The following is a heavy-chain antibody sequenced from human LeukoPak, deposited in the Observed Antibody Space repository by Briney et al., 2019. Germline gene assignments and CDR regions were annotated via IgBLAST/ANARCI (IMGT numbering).Heavy chain of an antibody. V-gene: IGHV1-2*02. J-gene: IGHJ4*02. CDR2: INPNSGGT. CDR3: ARDHGAPWLVGPDYFDY. Sequence: ASVKVSCKASGYTFTGYYMHWVRQAPGQGLEWMGWINPNSGGTNYAQKFQGRVTMTRDTSICTAYMELSRLRSDDTAVYYCARDHGAPWLVGPDYFDYWGQGTLVTVSS. D-gene: IGHD6-19*01. CDR1: GYTFTGYY.